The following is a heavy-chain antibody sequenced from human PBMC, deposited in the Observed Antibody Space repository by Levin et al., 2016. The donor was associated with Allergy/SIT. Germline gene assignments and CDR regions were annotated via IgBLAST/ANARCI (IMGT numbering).Heavy chain of an antibody. CDR3: ARQAGSGRWSFDY. J-gene: IGHJ4*02. CDR1: GGSISNNAYF. CDR2: IYYTGKT. D-gene: IGHD2-15*01. Sequence: SETLSLTCTVSGGSISNNAYFWGWIRQPPGKGLEWIGTIYYTGKTYYNPSLNSRVTMSVDTSKNQFSLNLSSVSAADTAVYSCARQAGSGRWSFDYWGQGTLVTVSS. V-gene: IGHV4-39*01.